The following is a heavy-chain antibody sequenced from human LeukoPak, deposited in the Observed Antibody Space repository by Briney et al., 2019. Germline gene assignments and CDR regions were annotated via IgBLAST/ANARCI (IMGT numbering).Heavy chain of an antibody. D-gene: IGHD3-22*01. CDR2: ISGSGGSK. Sequence: GGSLRLSCAASGFTFSSYAMSWVRQAPGKGLEWVSDISGSGGSKYYVDSVKGRFTISRENSKNTLYLQMNSLRAEDTAVYYCAKASRITMIVVVIKYFDYWGQGTLVTVSS. CDR3: AKASRITMIVVVIKYFDY. V-gene: IGHV3-23*01. CDR1: GFTFSSYA. J-gene: IGHJ4*02.